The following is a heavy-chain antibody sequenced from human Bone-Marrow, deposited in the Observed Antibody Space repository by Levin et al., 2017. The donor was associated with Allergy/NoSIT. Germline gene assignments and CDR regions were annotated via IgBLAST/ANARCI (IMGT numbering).Heavy chain of an antibody. V-gene: IGHV3-30*03. CDR1: GFTFSNYG. Sequence: SGGSLRLSCATSGFTFSNYGFHWVRQAPGKGLEWVAVITFDGNRKYYADSLRGRFTISRDNSKNTLYLQVSSLRTEDTAVYYCARDRVLDIGSGYMIPTTPAKYWGQGTLLTVSS. CDR2: ITFDGNRK. J-gene: IGHJ4*02. CDR3: ARDRVLDIGSGYMIPTTPAKY. D-gene: IGHD3-3*01.